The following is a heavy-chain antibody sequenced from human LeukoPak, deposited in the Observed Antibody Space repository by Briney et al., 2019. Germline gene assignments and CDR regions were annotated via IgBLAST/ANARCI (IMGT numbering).Heavy chain of an antibody. CDR2: IIPISGTA. Sequence: SVKVSCKASGGTFSSYAISWVRQAPGQGLEWMGGIIPISGTANYAQKFQGRVTITADESTSTAYMELSSLRSEDTAVYYCASRILTGYYKFYGMDVWGQGTTVTVSS. CDR1: GGTFSSYA. V-gene: IGHV1-69*01. D-gene: IGHD3-9*01. CDR3: ASRILTGYYKFYGMDV. J-gene: IGHJ6*02.